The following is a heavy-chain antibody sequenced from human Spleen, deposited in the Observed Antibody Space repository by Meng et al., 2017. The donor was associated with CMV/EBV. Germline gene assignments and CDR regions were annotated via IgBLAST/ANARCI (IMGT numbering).Heavy chain of an antibody. V-gene: IGHV2-5*01. CDR2: IYWNDDK. D-gene: IGHD3-3*01. J-gene: IGHJ5*02. CDR1: LSNSGVG. CDR3: AHRHLEYYDFWSGNNWFDP. Sequence: LSNSGVGVGWIRQPQGKALEWLALIYWNDDKRYSPSLKSRLTITKDTSKNQVVLTMTNMDPVDTATYYCAHRHLEYYDFWSGNNWFDPWGQGTLVTVSS.